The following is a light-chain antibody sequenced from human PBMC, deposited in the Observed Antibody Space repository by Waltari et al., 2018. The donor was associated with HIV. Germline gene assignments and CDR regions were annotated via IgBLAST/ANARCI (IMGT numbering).Light chain of an antibody. CDR3: CSYAGSSNVV. V-gene: IGLV2-23*02. J-gene: IGLJ2*01. CDR1: STNIRSYNL. Sequence: QSALTQSASVSGSPGQSITISCPGTSTNIRSYNLVSCYQKHPANAPKVIIYDVNKRPAGVSNHFTWSAAGSTASLTISELQAEHEADYYCCSYAGSSNVVFAGGTKLTV. CDR2: DVN.